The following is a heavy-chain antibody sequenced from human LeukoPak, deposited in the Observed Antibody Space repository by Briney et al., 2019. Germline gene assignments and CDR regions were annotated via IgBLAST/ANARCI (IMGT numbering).Heavy chain of an antibody. Sequence: PSETLSLTCTVSGGSISYYYWQWIRQPPGEGVGWIGNVYNSGTTTYNPSLKSRVSISIDTSKNQCSLMLHSVTAADTAVYYGARIGTGDWCFDLWGRGTLVTVSS. CDR3: ARIGTGDWCFDL. V-gene: IGHV4-59*01. D-gene: IGHD1-1*01. CDR1: GGSISYYY. J-gene: IGHJ2*01. CDR2: VYNSGTT.